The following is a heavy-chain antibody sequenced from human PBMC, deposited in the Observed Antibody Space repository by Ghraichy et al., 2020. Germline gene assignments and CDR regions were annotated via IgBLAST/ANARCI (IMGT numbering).Heavy chain of an antibody. CDR3: ARDRVIEAAGRSYYMDV. Sequence: GGSLRLSCAASGFTFSSYSMNWVRQAPGKGLEWVSYISSSSSAIYNADSVKGRFTISRDNAKNSLYLQMTSLRAEEPAVYYCARDRVIEAAGRSYYMDVWGKGTTVTVSS. CDR1: GFTFSSYS. CDR2: ISSSSSAI. V-gene: IGHV3-48*01. J-gene: IGHJ6*03. D-gene: IGHD6-13*01.